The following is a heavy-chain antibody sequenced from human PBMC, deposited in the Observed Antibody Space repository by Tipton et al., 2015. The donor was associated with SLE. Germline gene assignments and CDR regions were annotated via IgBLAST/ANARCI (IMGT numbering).Heavy chain of an antibody. D-gene: IGHD3-10*01. J-gene: IGHJ4*02. CDR3: ARERKVQGGDFDY. V-gene: IGHV4-59*12. CDR2: IYYSGSA. Sequence: SCTVSGGSISSYYWSWIRQPPGKGLEWIGYIYYSGSANYNPSLKSRVTISVDTSKNQFSLKLSSVTAADTAVYYCARERKVQGGDFDYWGQGTLVTVSS. CDR1: GGSISSYY.